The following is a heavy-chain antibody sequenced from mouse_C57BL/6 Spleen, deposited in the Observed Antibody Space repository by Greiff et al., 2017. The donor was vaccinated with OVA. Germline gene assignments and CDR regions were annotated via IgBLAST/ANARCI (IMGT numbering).Heavy chain of an antibody. J-gene: IGHJ4*01. D-gene: IGHD1-1*01. CDR2: INPNNGGT. V-gene: IGHV1-26*01. Sequence: EVQLQQSGPELVKPGASVKISCKASGYTFTDYYMNWVKQSHGKSLEWIGDINPNNGGTSYNQKFKGKATLTVDKSSSTAHMELRSLTSEDSAVYDCASTTVVAPYYPMDYWGQGTSVTVSS. CDR3: ASTTVVAPYYPMDY. CDR1: GYTFTDYY.